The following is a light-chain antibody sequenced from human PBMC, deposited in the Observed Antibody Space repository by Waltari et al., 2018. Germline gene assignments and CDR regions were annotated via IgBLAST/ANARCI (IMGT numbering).Light chain of an antibody. CDR2: AAS. Sequence: DIQMTQSPSSLSASVGDRVPITCRASQSIAITLNWYQQEPGKAPKLLIYAASSLQTGVPARFSGSGSGTHFTLTISSLQPEDFATYYCQQSYSTPLTVGPGTKVDFQ. V-gene: IGKV1-39*01. J-gene: IGKJ3*01. CDR3: QQSYSTPLT. CDR1: QSIAIT.